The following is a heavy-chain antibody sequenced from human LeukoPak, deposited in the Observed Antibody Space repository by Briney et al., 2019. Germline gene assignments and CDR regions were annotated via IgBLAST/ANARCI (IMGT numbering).Heavy chain of an antibody. V-gene: IGHV3-9*01. CDR2: ISWNSGSI. CDR3: AKARMVRGSFDY. D-gene: IGHD3-10*01. CDR1: GFTVSSNY. Sequence: GGSLRLSCAASGFTVSSNYMSWVRQAPGKGLEWVSGISWNSGSIGYADSVKGRFTISRDNAKNSLYLQMNSLRAEDTALYYCAKARMVRGSFDYWGQGTLVTVSS. J-gene: IGHJ4*02.